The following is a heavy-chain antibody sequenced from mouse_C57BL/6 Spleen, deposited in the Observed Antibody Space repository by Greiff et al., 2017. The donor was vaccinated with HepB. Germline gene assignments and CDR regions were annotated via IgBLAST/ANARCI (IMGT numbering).Heavy chain of an antibody. J-gene: IGHJ4*01. Sequence: VKLMESGAELARPGASVKLSCKASGYTFTSYGISCVKQRTGQGLEWIGEIYPRSGNTYYNEKFKGKATLTADKSSSTAYMELRSLTSEDSAVYFCARSLLGGAMDYWGQGTSVTVSS. CDR3: ARSLLGGAMDY. D-gene: IGHD2-1*01. CDR1: GYTFTSYG. V-gene: IGHV1-81*01. CDR2: IYPRSGNT.